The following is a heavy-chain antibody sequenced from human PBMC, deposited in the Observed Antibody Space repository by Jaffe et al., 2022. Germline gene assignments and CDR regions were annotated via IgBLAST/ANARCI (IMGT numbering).Heavy chain of an antibody. Sequence: QVQLQQWGAGLLKPSETLSLTCAVYGGSFSGYYWSWIRQPPGKGLEWIGEINHSGSTNYNPSLKSRVTISVDTSKNQFSLKLSSVTAADTAVYYCARGRMSYYGSGSPAPGYYFGYWGQGTLVTVSS. CDR1: GGSFSGYY. CDR3: ARGRMSYYGSGSPAPGYYFGY. CDR2: INHSGST. D-gene: IGHD3-10*01. V-gene: IGHV4-34*01. J-gene: IGHJ4*02.